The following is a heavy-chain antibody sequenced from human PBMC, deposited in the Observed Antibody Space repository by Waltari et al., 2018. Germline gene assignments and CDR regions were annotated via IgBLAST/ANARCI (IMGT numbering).Heavy chain of an antibody. CDR1: GYTFMNYG. CDR3: ARDATLSALGWFDP. CDR2: ISPDSGNT. D-gene: IGHD1-1*01. V-gene: IGHV1-18*01. J-gene: IGHJ5*02. Sequence: QVHLVQSGPEVKRPGASVTVSCQASGYTFMNYGIAWVRQAPGQGLGWMGWISPDSGNTVSAQAFHDRLTRTTDRSTNTAYMELTSLISDDTAVYFCARDATLSALGWFDPWGQGTLVTVTS.